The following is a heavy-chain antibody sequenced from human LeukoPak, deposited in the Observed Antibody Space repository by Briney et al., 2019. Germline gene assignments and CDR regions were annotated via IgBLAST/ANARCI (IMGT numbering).Heavy chain of an antibody. CDR3: ARDFVYYDSSGYYSVY. CDR1: GYTFTSYG. V-gene: IGHV1-18*01. J-gene: IGHJ4*02. Sequence: ASVKVSCKASGYTFTSYGISWVRQAPGQGLEWMGWISAYNGNTNYAQKLQGRVTMTTDTSTSTAYMELWSLRSDDTAVYYCARDFVYYDSSGYYSVYWGQGTLVTVSS. CDR2: ISAYNGNT. D-gene: IGHD3-22*01.